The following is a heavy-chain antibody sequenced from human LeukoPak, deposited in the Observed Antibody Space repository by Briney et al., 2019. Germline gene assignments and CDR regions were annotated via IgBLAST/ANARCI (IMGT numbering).Heavy chain of an antibody. CDR3: AKDRDIAVAGTDDAFDI. J-gene: IGHJ3*02. V-gene: IGHV3-30*18. Sequence: GGSLRLSCAASGFTFSSHGMHWVRQAPGKGLEWVAVIAYDGSSEYYADSVKGRFTISRDSSKKTLYLQMNSLRAEDTAVYYCAKDRDIAVAGTDDAFDIWGQGTMVTVSS. CDR2: IAYDGSSE. CDR1: GFTFSSHG. D-gene: IGHD6-13*01.